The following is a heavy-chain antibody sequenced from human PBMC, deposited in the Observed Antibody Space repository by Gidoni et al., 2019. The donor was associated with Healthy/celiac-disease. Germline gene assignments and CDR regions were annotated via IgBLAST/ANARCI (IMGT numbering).Heavy chain of an antibody. CDR3: AKDPRYCSSTSCYTLPLYYFDY. V-gene: IGHV3-23*01. J-gene: IGHJ4*02. CDR1: GFPFSSYA. CDR2: ISGSGGST. Sequence: EVQLLESGGGLVQPGGSLRLSCAASGFPFSSYAMSWVRQAPGKGLEWVSAISGSGGSTYYADSVKGRFTISRDNSKNTLYLQMNSLRAEDTAVYYCAKDPRYCSSTSCYTLPLYYFDYWGQGTLVTVSS. D-gene: IGHD2-2*02.